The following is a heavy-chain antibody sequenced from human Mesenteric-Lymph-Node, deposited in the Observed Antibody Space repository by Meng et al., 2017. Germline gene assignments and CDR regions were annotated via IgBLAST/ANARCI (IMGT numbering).Heavy chain of an antibody. Sequence: SGPTLVKPTQTLTLTCTFSGFSLSTSGMCVSWIRQPPGKALEWLALIDWDDDKYYSTSLKTRLTISEDTSKNQVVLTMTNMDPVDTATYYCARIRRYYDSSGYYKLLYYYGMDVWGQGTTVTVSS. V-gene: IGHV2-70*01. CDR3: ARIRRYYDSSGYYKLLYYYGMDV. CDR2: IDWDDDK. J-gene: IGHJ6*02. D-gene: IGHD3-22*01. CDR1: GFSLSTSGMC.